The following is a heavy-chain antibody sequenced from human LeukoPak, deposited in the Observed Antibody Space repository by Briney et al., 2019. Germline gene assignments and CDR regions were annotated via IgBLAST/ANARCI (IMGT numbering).Heavy chain of an antibody. D-gene: IGHD6-13*01. CDR3: ARILSSWYYFDY. CDR2: ISAYNGNT. CDR1: GYTFTSYG. V-gene: IGHV1-18*01. Sequence: ASVKVSCKASGYTFTSYGISWVRQAPGQGLEWMGWISAYNGNTNYAQKLQGRVTMTTDTSTSTAYTELRSLRSDDTAVYYCARILSSWYYFDYWGQGTLVTVSS. J-gene: IGHJ4*02.